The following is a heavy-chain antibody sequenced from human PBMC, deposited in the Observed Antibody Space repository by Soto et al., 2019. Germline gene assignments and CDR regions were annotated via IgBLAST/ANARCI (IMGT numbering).Heavy chain of an antibody. Sequence: SETLSLTCTVSGGSISSTSYYWGWLRQPPGKGLEWIGIIYYSGSTYYNPSLKSRVTISVDTSKNQFSLKLSSVAAADTAVYYCARHTSYTSGWCDYWGRGTLVTVSS. CDR1: GGSISSTSYY. CDR3: ARHTSYTSGWCDY. J-gene: IGHJ4*02. CDR2: IYYSGST. D-gene: IGHD6-19*01. V-gene: IGHV4-39*01.